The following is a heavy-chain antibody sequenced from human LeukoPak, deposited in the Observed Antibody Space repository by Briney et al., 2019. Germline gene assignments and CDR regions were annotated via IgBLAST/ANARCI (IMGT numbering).Heavy chain of an antibody. Sequence: SETLSLTCTVSGGSISSYYWSWIRQSPGKGLECIGYIHYTGSTNYNPSLKSRVTISVETSKNQFSLKLKSVSAADTAVYYCARGGGIDYYYYYMDVWGKGTTVTVSS. D-gene: IGHD3-10*01. V-gene: IGHV4-59*01. CDR2: IHYTGST. CDR1: GGSISSYY. J-gene: IGHJ6*03. CDR3: ARGGGIDYYYYYMDV.